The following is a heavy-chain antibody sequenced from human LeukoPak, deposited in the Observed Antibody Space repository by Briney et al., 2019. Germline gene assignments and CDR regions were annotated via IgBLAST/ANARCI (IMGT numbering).Heavy chain of an antibody. Sequence: SETLSLTCAVYGGSFSDHYWSWTRQPPGKGLEWIGEIHPSGSTSYNPSLKSRVTISVDTSKNQLSLKLSSVTAADTAVYFCARGGDAHKGGNYWGQGTLVTVSS. J-gene: IGHJ4*02. V-gene: IGHV4-34*01. CDR1: GGSFSDHY. CDR3: ARGGDAHKGGNY. CDR2: IHPSGST. D-gene: IGHD5-24*01.